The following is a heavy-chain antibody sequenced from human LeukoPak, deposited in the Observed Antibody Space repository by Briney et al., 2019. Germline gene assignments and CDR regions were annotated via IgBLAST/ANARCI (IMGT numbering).Heavy chain of an antibody. D-gene: IGHD6-25*01. CDR1: GGSVSSSGYF. V-gene: IGHV4-39*01. Sequence: MPSETLSLTCSVSGGSVSSSGYFWGWIRQPPGKGLEWIASIYYSGSTYYNPSLKSRVTISVDTSKNQFSLKLSSVTAADTAVYYCASPLTSASRGDHWGQGTLVTVSS. J-gene: IGHJ4*02. CDR2: IYYSGST. CDR3: ASPLTSASRGDH.